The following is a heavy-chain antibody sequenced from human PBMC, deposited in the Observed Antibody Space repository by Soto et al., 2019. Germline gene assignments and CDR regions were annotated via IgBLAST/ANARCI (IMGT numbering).Heavy chain of an antibody. CDR1: GYTFPTYG. V-gene: IGHV1-18*01. CDR3: AIGPCTYCAYGVCYRGHYSLATDV. CDR2: ISAFTGET. J-gene: IGHJ6*02. Sequence: ASVKVACKASGYTFPTYGISGARQAPGRGLEWVGWISAFTGETNYARQLQGRVTMTTATATSTAYMERRSRSSDDTAVYYCAIGPCTYCAYGVCYRGHYSLATDVWGQGTPVTFSS. D-gene: IGHD2-8*01.